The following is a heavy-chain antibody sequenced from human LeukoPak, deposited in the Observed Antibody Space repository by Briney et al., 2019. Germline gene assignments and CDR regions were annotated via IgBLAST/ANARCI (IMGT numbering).Heavy chain of an antibody. V-gene: IGHV3-48*03. CDR3: ARDRDWGYSSSSVWFDP. CDR1: GFTFRSYE. D-gene: IGHD6-6*01. J-gene: IGHJ5*02. CDR2: LSSSGSAF. Sequence: GGSLRLSCEDSGFTFRSYEMNWVRQAPGKGLEWIAYLSSSGSAFSYADSVKGRFTISRDNAKNSLYLQMNSLRAEDTAVYYCARDRDWGYSSSSVWFDPWGQGTLVTVSS.